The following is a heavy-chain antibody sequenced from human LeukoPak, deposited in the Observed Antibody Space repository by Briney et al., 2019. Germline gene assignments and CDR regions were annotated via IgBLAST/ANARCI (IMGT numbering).Heavy chain of an antibody. J-gene: IGHJ4*02. V-gene: IGHV3-48*03. CDR2: ISNSSSAI. Sequence: GGSLRLSCAATGFTFSSFEMNWVRQAPGKGLEWVAYISNSSSAIYYADSVKGRFTISRDNAKNSLFLQMNSLRAEDTAVYYCASASSHRIAAGGDYWGQGTLVTVSS. CDR1: GFTFSSFE. D-gene: IGHD6-13*01. CDR3: ASASSHRIAAGGDY.